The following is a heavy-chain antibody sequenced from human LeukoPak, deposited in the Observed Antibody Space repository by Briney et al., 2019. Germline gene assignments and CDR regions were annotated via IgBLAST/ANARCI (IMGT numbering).Heavy chain of an antibody. CDR2: IKTDGSLI. Sequence: GGSLRLSCVASGFTFSSYWMTWVRQAPGKGLEWVANIKTDGSLIYYVDSVKGRFTISRDNAKNSLYLQMNSLRVEDTAVYYCARDLNWETYWGQGTLVSVSS. J-gene: IGHJ4*02. CDR3: ARDLNWETY. CDR1: GFTFSSYW. D-gene: IGHD7-27*01. V-gene: IGHV3-7*01.